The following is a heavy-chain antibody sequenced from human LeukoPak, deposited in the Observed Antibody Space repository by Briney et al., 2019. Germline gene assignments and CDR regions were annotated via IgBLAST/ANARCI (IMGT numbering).Heavy chain of an antibody. J-gene: IGHJ4*02. Sequence: PSETLSLTCTVSGGSVNSGDYYWSWIRQPPGKGLEWIGYIYYSGSTNYNPSLKSRVTISVDTSKNQFSLKLSSVTAADTAVYYSARIKRDILTGYYVYYFDYWGQGALVTVSS. CDR1: GGSVNSGDYY. D-gene: IGHD3-9*01. CDR2: IYYSGST. CDR3: ARIKRDILTGYYVYYFDY. V-gene: IGHV4-61*08.